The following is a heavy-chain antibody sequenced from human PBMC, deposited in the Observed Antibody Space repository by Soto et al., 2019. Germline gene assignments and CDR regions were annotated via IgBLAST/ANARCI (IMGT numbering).Heavy chain of an antibody. V-gene: IGHV4-34*01. D-gene: IGHD2-21*01. CDR3: VRHRSSREIPFDN. CDR1: DGSFSGSY. CDR2: ISHSGST. J-gene: IGHJ4*02. Sequence: PSETLSLTCGDYDGSFSGSYWTWIRQPPGKGLEWIGEISHSGSTFYNLSLKSRLSLSVDTSKNQFSLRLQSVTAADTAVYYCVRHRSSREIPFDNWGQGTLVTVSS.